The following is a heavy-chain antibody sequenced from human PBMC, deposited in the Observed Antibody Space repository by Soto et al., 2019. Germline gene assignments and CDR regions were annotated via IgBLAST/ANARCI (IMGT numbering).Heavy chain of an antibody. V-gene: IGHV4-30-4*01. CDR1: GGSTNSGDYY. CDR2: IYYSGST. CDR3: ARVGNGMDV. Sequence: QVQLQESGPGLVKPSQTLSLTCTVSGGSTNSGDYYWSWVRQPPGKGLEWIGYIYYSGSTYYDPSLKSRLTISLDTSKNHLSLNLSSVTAADTAGYYCARVGNGMDVWGQGTTVTVSS. J-gene: IGHJ6*02.